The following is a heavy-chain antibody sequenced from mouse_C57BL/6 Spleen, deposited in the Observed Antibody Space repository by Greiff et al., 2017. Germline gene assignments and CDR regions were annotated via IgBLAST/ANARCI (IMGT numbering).Heavy chain of an antibody. V-gene: IGHV3-6*01. D-gene: IGHD3-3*01. J-gene: IGHJ1*03. CDR1: GYSITSGYY. Sequence: ESGPGLVKPSQSLSLTCSVTGYSITSGYYWNWIRQFPGNKLEWMGYISYDGSNNYNPSLKNRISITRDTSKNQFFLKLNSVTTEDTATYDCAREAGLGWYFDVWGTGTTVTVSS. CDR2: ISYDGSN. CDR3: AREAGLGWYFDV.